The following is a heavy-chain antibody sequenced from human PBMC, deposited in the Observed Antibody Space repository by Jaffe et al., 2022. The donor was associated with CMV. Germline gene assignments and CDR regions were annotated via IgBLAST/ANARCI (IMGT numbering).Heavy chain of an antibody. Sequence: QVQLQESGPGLVKPSETLSLTCTVSGGSISSYYWSWIRQPPGKGLEWIGYIYYSGSTNYNPSLKSRVTISVDTSKNQFSLKLSSVTAADTAVYYCARGEGYYGSGEEYYYYYYMDVWGKGTTVTVSS. CDR2: IYYSGST. D-gene: IGHD3-10*01. V-gene: IGHV4-59*01. CDR3: ARGEGYYGSGEEYYYYYYMDV. CDR1: GGSISSYY. J-gene: IGHJ6*03.